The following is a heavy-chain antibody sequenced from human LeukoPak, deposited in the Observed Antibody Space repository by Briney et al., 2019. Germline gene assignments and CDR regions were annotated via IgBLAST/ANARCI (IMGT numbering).Heavy chain of an antibody. D-gene: IGHD6-19*01. CDR1: GYTFTGYY. CDR2: ITPNSGGT. Sequence: ASVKVSCKASGYTFTGYYMPWVRQAPGQGLEWIGWITPNSGGTNYAQKFQGRVTMTRDTSISTAYMELSRLRSDDTAVYYCARVPIAVADRGFDYWGQGTLVTVSS. J-gene: IGHJ4*02. CDR3: ARVPIAVADRGFDY. V-gene: IGHV1-2*02.